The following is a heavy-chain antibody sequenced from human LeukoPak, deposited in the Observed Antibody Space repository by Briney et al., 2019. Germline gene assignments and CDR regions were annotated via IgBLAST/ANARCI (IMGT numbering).Heavy chain of an antibody. CDR2: ISAYNGNT. V-gene: IGHV1-18*01. CDR1: GYTFTSYG. D-gene: IGHD2-15*01. J-gene: IGHJ6*02. CDR3: ARSPRYCSGGSCPPGYYYYGMDV. Sequence: ASVKVSCKASGYTFTSYGISWVRQAPGQGLEWMGWISAYNGNTNYARKLQGRVTMTTDTSTSTAYMELRSLISDDTAVYYCARSPRYCSGGSCPPGYYYYGMDVWGQGTTVTVSS.